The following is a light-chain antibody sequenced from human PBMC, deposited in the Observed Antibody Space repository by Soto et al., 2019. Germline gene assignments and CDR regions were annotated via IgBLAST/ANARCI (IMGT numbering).Light chain of an antibody. CDR1: QSVSSSY. V-gene: IGKV3-20*01. CDR3: HHYDSSQYT. CDR2: GAS. Sequence: EIVLTQSPGTLSLSPGERATLSCRASQSVSSSYLAWYQQRPGQAPRLLLYGASSRVTGTPDRFSGSGSGTDFTLTISRLEPEDFAVYYCHHYDSSQYTFGQGTKLDIK. J-gene: IGKJ2*01.